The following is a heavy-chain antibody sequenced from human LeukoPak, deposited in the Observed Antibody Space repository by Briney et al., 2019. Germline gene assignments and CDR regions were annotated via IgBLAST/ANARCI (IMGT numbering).Heavy chain of an antibody. CDR3: ARDLDILTGYYEADNWFDP. D-gene: IGHD3-9*01. Sequence: GGSLRLSCAASGFTFSSCEMNWVRQAPGKGLEWVSYISSSGSTIYYADSVKGRFTISRDNAKNSLYLQMNSLRAEDTAVYYCARDLDILTGYYEADNWFDPWGQGTLVTVSS. J-gene: IGHJ5*02. V-gene: IGHV3-48*03. CDR2: ISSSGSTI. CDR1: GFTFSSCE.